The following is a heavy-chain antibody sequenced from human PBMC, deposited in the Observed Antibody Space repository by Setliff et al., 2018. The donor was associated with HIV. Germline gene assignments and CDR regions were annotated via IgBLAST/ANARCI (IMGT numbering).Heavy chain of an antibody. Sequence: PSETLSLTCTVSGVSVNSGGYYWNWIRQHPGKGLEWIGHIYYSGSTYDNPSLKSRISISIDTSKKQFSLRLSSVTAADTAVYFCARESVGYYDTSGFFNWGQGTLVTVSS. V-gene: IGHV4-31*03. CDR3: ARESVGYYDTSGFFN. CDR1: GVSVNSGGYY. D-gene: IGHD3-22*01. CDR2: IYYSGST. J-gene: IGHJ4*02.